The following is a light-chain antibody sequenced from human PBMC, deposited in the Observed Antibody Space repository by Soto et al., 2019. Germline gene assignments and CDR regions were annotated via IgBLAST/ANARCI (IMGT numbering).Light chain of an antibody. CDR1: SGSIASNY. CDR3: QSYDSGNVI. J-gene: IGLJ2*01. V-gene: IGLV6-57*04. Sequence: NFMLAQPHSVSESPGKTVTISCTRSSGSIASNYVQWYQQRPGSAPTSVIYEDDQRSSGVPVRFSGSIDISSNSASLTISGLRTEDEADYYCQSYDSGNVIFGGGTKLTVL. CDR2: EDD.